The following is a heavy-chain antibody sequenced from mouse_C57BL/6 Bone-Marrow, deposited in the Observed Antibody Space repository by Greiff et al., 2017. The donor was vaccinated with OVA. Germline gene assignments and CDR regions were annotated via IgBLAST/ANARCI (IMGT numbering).Heavy chain of an antibody. V-gene: IGHV1-50*01. Sequence: QVQLKQPGAELVKPGASVKLSCKASGYTFTSYWMQWVKQRPGQGLEWIGEIDPSDSYTNYNQKFKGKATLTVDTSSSTAYMQLSSLTSVDSAVYYCASAVFAYWGQGTLVTVSA. CDR1: GYTFTSYW. CDR3: ASAVFAY. J-gene: IGHJ3*01. CDR2: IDPSDSYT.